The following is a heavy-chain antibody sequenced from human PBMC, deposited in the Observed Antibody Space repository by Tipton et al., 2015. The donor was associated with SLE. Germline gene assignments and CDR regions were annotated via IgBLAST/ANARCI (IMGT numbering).Heavy chain of an antibody. CDR3: ARDPGA. J-gene: IGHJ5*02. Sequence: TLSLTCTVSGGPISSGSYYWSWIRQPAGKGLEWIGHIYTSGSTNYNPSLKSRVTISVDTSKNQFSLKLSSVTAADTAVYYCARDPGAWGQGTLVTVSS. D-gene: IGHD3-10*01. CDR1: GGPISSGSYY. V-gene: IGHV4-61*09. CDR2: IYTSGST.